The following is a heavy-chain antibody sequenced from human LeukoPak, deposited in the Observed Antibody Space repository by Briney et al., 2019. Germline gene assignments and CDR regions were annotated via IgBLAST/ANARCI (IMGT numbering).Heavy chain of an antibody. D-gene: IGHD6-6*01. J-gene: IGHJ4*02. CDR1: GYSISSGYY. CDR2: IYHSGST. CDR3: ARDAEYSSSTYYFDY. Sequence: SETLSLTCTVSGYSISSGYYWGWIRQPPGKGLEWIGSIYHSGSTYYNPSLKSRVTISVDTSKNQFSLKLSSVTAADTAVYYCARDAEYSSSTYYFDYWGQGTLVTVSS. V-gene: IGHV4-38-2*02.